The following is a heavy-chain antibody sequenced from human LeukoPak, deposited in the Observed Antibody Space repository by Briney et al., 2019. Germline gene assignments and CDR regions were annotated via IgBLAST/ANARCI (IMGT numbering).Heavy chain of an antibody. Sequence: PSETLSLTCTVSGGSISGSNYCWGWIRQPPGKGLEWIGSIYYNGDTYYNPSLKSRVTMSVDTSKNQFSLKLSSVSAADTAVYYCARPGYSYATPHYYYMDVWGKGTTVTVSS. CDR2: IYYNGDT. D-gene: IGHD5-18*01. CDR1: GGSISGSNYC. CDR3: ARPGYSYATPHYYYMDV. J-gene: IGHJ6*03. V-gene: IGHV4-39*01.